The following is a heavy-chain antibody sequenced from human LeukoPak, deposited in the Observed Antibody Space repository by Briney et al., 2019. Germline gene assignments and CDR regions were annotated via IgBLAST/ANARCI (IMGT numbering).Heavy chain of an antibody. D-gene: IGHD1-14*01. V-gene: IGHV4-39*01. CDR2: IYYSGST. J-gene: IGHJ3*02. CDR3: ASLHNHAFDI. CDR1: GGSISGYY. Sequence: SETLSLTCTVSGGSISGYYWGWIRQPPGKGLEWIGSIYYSGSTYYNPSLKSRVTISVDTSKNQFSLKLSSVTAADTAVYYCASLHNHAFDIWGQGTMVTVSS.